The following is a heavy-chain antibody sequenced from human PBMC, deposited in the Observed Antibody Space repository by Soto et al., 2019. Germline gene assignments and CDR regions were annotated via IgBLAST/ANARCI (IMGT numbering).Heavy chain of an antibody. Sequence: QVQLVQSGAEVKKPGASVKVSCKASGYTFTSYGISWVRQAPGQGLEWMGWISAYNGNTNYVQKLQGRVTMTTDTSTSTAYMELRSLRSDDTAVYYCARDYCSGGSCYSRYYYGMDVWGQGTTVTVSS. V-gene: IGHV1-18*01. D-gene: IGHD2-15*01. CDR1: GYTFTSYG. J-gene: IGHJ6*02. CDR2: ISAYNGNT. CDR3: ARDYCSGGSCYSRYYYGMDV.